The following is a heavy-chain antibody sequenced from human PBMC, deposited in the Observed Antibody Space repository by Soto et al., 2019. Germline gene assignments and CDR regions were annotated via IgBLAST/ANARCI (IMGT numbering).Heavy chain of an antibody. CDR3: ARDYLEWLSLSYGMDV. V-gene: IGHV1-69*13. J-gene: IGHJ6*02. Sequence: SVKVSCKAFGGTFSSYAISWVRQAPGQGLEWMGGIIPIFGTANYAQKFQGRVTITADESTSTAYMELSSLRSEDTAVYYCARDYLEWLSLSYGMDVWGQGTTVTVSS. CDR2: IIPIFGTA. D-gene: IGHD3-3*01. CDR1: GGTFSSYA.